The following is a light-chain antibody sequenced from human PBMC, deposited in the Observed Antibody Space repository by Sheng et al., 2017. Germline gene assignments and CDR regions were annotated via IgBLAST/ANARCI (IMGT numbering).Light chain of an antibody. Sequence: SYELSQPPSLSVSPGQTATITCSGDVLAKHYTYWYQQRPGQAPLLVIYKDTERPSGIPERFSGSSSGTIVTLTISGVQAEDEADYYRQSLDTSDSYVFGPGTQVTVL. CDR3: QSLDTSDSYV. CDR2: KDT. CDR1: VLAKHY. J-gene: IGLJ1*01. V-gene: IGLV3-25*03.